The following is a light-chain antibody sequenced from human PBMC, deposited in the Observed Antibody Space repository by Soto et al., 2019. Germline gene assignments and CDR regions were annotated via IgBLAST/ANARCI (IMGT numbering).Light chain of an antibody. CDR3: QEYNSRPS. J-gene: IGKJ3*01. V-gene: IGKV3-15*01. CDR2: RTS. Sequence: TTQSPATLSASPGVRATLTCRASQNIGSDLAWYQQKPGQAHRLLIYRTSTMATGSPVRFSGSGSGTEFTLTISSLQSEDGAMYYCQEYNSRPSFGPGTKVEMK. CDR1: QNIGSD.